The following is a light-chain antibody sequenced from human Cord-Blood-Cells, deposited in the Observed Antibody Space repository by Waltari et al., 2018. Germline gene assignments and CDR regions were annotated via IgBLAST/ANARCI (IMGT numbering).Light chain of an antibody. CDR2: DVS. CDR1: SSDVGGYNY. V-gene: IGLV2-14*03. J-gene: IGLJ1*01. Sequence: QSALTQPASVSGSPGQSITISCPGTSSDVGGYNYVSWYQQHPGKAPQRMIYDVSNRPSGVSNRFSGSESGNTASLTISGLQAEDEADYYCSSYTSSSTLYVFGTGTKVTVL. CDR3: SSYTSSSTLYV.